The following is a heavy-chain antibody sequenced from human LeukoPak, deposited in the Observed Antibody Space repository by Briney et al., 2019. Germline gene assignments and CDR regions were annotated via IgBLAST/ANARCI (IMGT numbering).Heavy chain of an antibody. CDR3: AKDRYYDSSGPIGYCFDD. D-gene: IGHD3-22*01. CDR2: ISWNSGSI. CDR1: GFTFDDYG. V-gene: IGHV3-9*01. J-gene: IGHJ4*02. Sequence: QTGWSLRLSCAASGFTFDDYGMHWVRQAPGKGLEWVSGISWNSGSIAYADSVKGRFTISRDNAKNSLYLQMNSLRPEDTAFYYCAKDRYYDSSGPIGYCFDDWGQGTLVTVSS.